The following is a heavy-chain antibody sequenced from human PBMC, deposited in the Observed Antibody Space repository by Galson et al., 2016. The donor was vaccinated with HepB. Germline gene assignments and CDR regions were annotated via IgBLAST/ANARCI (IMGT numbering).Heavy chain of an antibody. V-gene: IGHV3-49*03. D-gene: IGHD6-19*01. J-gene: IGHJ6*02. CDR1: GFTFGDYG. CDR2: IRSKAYGATT. CDR3: TGYSSGWYAHGMDV. Sequence: SLRLSCAGSGFTFGDYGMSWFRQAPGEGLEWLGFIRSKAYGATTEYGASVKGRFTISRDDSKSIAYLQMNSLKTEDTAVYYCTGYSSGWYAHGMDVWGQGTTVTVSS.